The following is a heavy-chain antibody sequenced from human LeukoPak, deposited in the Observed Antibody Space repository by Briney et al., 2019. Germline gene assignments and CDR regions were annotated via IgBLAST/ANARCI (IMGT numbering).Heavy chain of an antibody. CDR1: GGSISSGSYY. CDR2: IYTSGST. D-gene: IGHD6-13*01. CDR3: ARGVEQQLVRPGNWFDP. V-gene: IGHV4-61*02. Sequence: SETLSLTCTVSGGSISSGSYYWSWIRQPAGKGLEWIGRIYTSGSTNYNPSLKSRVTISVDTSKNQFSLKLSSVTAADTAVYYCARGVEQQLVRPGNWFDPWGQGTLVTVSS. J-gene: IGHJ5*02.